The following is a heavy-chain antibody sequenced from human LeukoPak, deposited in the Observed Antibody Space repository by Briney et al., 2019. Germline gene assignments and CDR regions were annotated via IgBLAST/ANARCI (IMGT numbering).Heavy chain of an antibody. CDR3: ARSYGDYSADY. CDR1: GGSISSYY. J-gene: IGHJ4*02. V-gene: IGHV4-59*01. D-gene: IGHD4-17*01. Sequence: SETLSLTCTVSGGSISSYYCTWIRQPPGKGLEWIGYIYNSGSTNYNPSLKSRVTISVDTSKNQFSLKLSSVTAADTAVYYCARSYGDYSADYGGQGTLVTVSS. CDR2: IYNSGST.